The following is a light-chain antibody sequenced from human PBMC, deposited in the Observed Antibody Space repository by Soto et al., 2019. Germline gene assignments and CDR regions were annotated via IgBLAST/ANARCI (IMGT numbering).Light chain of an antibody. CDR2: DAS. V-gene: IGKV1-5*01. CDR1: QSISSC. J-gene: IGKJ1*01. Sequence: IHLTQSHSTLSASVGDRVTITFRASQSISSCLAWYQQKTGKAPKLLIYDASSLESGVPSRFRGSGSGTECTLTISSLQPDDYATYYCQQYNSSSCTFGQGTKVDI. CDR3: QQYNSSSCT.